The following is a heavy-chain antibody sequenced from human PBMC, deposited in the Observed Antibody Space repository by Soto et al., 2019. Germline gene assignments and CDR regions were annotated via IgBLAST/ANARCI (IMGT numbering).Heavy chain of an antibody. D-gene: IGHD2-8*01. V-gene: IGHV3-23*01. CDR3: AKSGYCSTGKCSAFDY. Sequence: EVHLLESGGGLLQPGGSLRLSCAASGFTFSSYVMNWVRQVPGEGLEWVSTVGGGGDDTYYAGSVKGRFTISRDNSKNTLYLQMNSLRADDTAVYFFAKSGYCSTGKCSAFDYWGQGTLVTVSS. CDR2: VGGGGDDT. J-gene: IGHJ4*02. CDR1: GFTFSSYV.